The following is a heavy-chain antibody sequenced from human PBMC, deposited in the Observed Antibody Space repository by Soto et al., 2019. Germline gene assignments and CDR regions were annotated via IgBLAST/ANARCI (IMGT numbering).Heavy chain of an antibody. CDR1: GYTFTSYG. V-gene: IGHV1-18*01. CDR2: ISAYNGNT. CDR3: ARELRCSGGSCYLVNADP. J-gene: IGHJ5*02. Sequence: ASVKVSCKASGYTFTSYGISWVRQAPGQGLEWMGWISAYNGNTSYAQKLQGRVTMTTDTSTSTAYMELRSLRSDDTAVYYCARELRCSGGSCYLVNADPWGQGTLVTVSS. D-gene: IGHD2-15*01.